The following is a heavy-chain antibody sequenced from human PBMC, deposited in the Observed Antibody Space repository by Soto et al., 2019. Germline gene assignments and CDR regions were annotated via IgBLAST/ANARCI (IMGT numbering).Heavy chain of an antibody. CDR1: GFTFSSYT. CDR3: AKGWGEY. D-gene: IGHD7-27*01. J-gene: IGHJ4*02. Sequence: EVQLLESGGGLVQPGGSLRLSCAASGFTFSSYTMSWVRQGPGTGLEWVSGISSSGGSTVYVDSENGRFTIFRDNSTTTLYLQMNSSSAADTAVYYCAKGWGEYWGQGTPVTVSS. CDR2: ISSSGGST. V-gene: IGHV3-23*01.